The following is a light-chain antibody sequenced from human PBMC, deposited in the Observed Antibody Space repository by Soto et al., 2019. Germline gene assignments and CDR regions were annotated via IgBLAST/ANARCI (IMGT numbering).Light chain of an antibody. Sequence: QSALTQPASVSGSPGQSITISCTGTSSDVGGYNYVSWYQQHPGKAPKLMIYEVSNRPSGVSNRFSGSKSGNTASLTISGLQAEDGADDYCSSYTSSSTRVFGGGTQLTVL. J-gene: IGLJ3*02. CDR3: SSYTSSSTRV. V-gene: IGLV2-14*01. CDR1: SSDVGGYNY. CDR2: EVS.